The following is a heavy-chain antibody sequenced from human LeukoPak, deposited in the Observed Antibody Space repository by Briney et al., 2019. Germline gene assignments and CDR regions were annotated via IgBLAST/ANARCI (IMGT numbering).Heavy chain of an antibody. J-gene: IGHJ4*02. V-gene: IGHV3-23*01. CDR3: AKAYYYGSSGYYLAGY. Sequence: GGSLRLSCAASGFTFSSYAMSWVRPAPGKGLEWVSAINGSGGSTYYADSVEGRFTISRDNSKNTLYLQMTSLRAEDTGVYYCAKAYYYGSSGYYLAGYWGQGTLVTVSS. CDR1: GFTFSSYA. D-gene: IGHD3-22*01. CDR2: INGSGGST.